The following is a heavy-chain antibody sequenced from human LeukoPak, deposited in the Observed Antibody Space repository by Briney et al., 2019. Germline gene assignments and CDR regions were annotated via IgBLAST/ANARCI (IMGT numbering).Heavy chain of an antibody. D-gene: IGHD3-22*01. CDR3: ARGPFSSAYYYDSSGYASSLDY. CDR1: GFTFSSYA. J-gene: IGHJ4*02. V-gene: IGHV3-64*01. CDR2: ISSNGGST. Sequence: GGSLRLSCAASGFTFSSYAMHWVRQAPGKGLEYVSAISSNGGSTYYANSVKGRFTISRDNSKNTLYLQMGSLRAEDMAVYYCARGPFSSAYYYDSSGYASSLDYWGQGTLVTVS.